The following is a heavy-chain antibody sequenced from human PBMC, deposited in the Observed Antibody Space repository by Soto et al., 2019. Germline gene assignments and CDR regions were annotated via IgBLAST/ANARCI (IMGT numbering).Heavy chain of an antibody. D-gene: IGHD3-16*01. V-gene: IGHV3-33*06. Sequence: QVQLVESGGGVVQPGRSLRLSCAASGFTFSSYGMHWVRRAPGKGLEWVAVIWYDGSNKYYADSVKGRFTISRDNSKTTWNRQMNGLRAEDRVVNYGAKDGGEAWAYYYGMDVWGQGTRSPSP. CDR3: AKDGGEAWAYYYGMDV. CDR2: IWYDGSNK. CDR1: GFTFSSYG. J-gene: IGHJ6*02.